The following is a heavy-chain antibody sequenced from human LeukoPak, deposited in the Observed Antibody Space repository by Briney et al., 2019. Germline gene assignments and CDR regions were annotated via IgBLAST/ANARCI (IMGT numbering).Heavy chain of an antibody. CDR2: MNPNSGNT. V-gene: IGHV1-8*01. Sequence: GASVKVSCKASGYTFTSYDINWVRQATGQGLEWMGWMNPNSGNTGYAQKFQGRVTMTRNTSISTAYMELSSLRSEDTAVYYCARVAYSSSWYGAYYYYYMDVWGKGTTVTVSS. J-gene: IGHJ6*03. CDR1: GYTFTSYD. CDR3: ARVAYSSSWYGAYYYYYMDV. D-gene: IGHD6-13*01.